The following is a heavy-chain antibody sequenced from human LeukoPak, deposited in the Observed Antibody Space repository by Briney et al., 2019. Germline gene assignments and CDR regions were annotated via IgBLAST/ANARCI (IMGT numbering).Heavy chain of an antibody. J-gene: IGHJ3*02. CDR2: INHSGST. D-gene: IGHD1-26*01. Sequence: PSETLSLTCAVSGGSFSGYYWSWIRQPPGKGLEWIGEINHSGSTNYNPSLKSRVTISVDTSKNQFSLKLSSVTAADTAVYYCARGASGTLYDAFDIWGQGTMVTVSS. V-gene: IGHV4-34*01. CDR3: ARGASGTLYDAFDI. CDR1: GGSFSGYY.